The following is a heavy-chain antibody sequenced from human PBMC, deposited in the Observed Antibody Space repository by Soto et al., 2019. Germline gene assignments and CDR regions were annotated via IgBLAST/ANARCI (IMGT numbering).Heavy chain of an antibody. J-gene: IGHJ6*02. V-gene: IGHV4-38-2*02. Sequence: PSETLSLTCAVSGYSITSGYYWGWIRQPPGKGLEWMGTIHHTGGTYYNPSLKSRVSMSIDTSKNQFSLRLSSVTAADTAVHYCARDLWVEPELYYYGMDVWGQGTTVTVSS. D-gene: IGHD1-1*01. CDR2: IHHTGGT. CDR3: ARDLWVEPELYYYGMDV. CDR1: GYSITSGYY.